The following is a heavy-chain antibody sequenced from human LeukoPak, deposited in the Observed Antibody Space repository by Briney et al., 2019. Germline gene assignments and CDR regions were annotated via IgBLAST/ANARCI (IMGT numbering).Heavy chain of an antibody. J-gene: IGHJ4*02. CDR2: IYHSGST. CDR1: GGSISSGGYY. V-gene: IGHV4-30-2*01. CDR3: ARDSGFDCSGGTCLGY. Sequence: SQTLSLTCTVSGGSISSGGYYWSWIRQPPGKGLEWIGYIYHSGSTYYNPSLKSRVTISVDTSKNKVSLKLTSVTAADTGFYYCARDSGFDCSGGTCLGYWGQGTLVTVSS. D-gene: IGHD2-15*01.